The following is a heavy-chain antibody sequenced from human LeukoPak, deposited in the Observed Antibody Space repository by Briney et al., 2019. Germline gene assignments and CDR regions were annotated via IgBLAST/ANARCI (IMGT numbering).Heavy chain of an antibody. D-gene: IGHD3-22*01. CDR2: ISGSGGST. V-gene: IGHV3-23*01. CDR3: AKWDLYDSSGYYGGDY. CDR1: GFTFSSFA. Sequence: GGSLRLSCAASGFTFSSFAMSWVRQAPGKGLEWVSAISGSGGSTYYADSVKGRFTISRDNSKNTLYLQMNSLRAEDTAVYYCAKWDLYDSSGYYGGDYWGQGTLVTVSS. J-gene: IGHJ4*02.